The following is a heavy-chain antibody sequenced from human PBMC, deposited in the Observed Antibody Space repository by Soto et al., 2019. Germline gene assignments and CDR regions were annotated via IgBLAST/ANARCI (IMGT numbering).Heavy chain of an antibody. CDR3: ATMVAGDYYYGMDV. J-gene: IGHJ6*02. Sequence: ASVKVSCKVCGYTLNELSMHWVRQAPGKGLEWMGGFDPEDGETIYAQKFQGRVTMTEDASTDTAYMELSSLRSEDTAVYYCATMVAGDYYYGMDVWGQGTTVTVSS. V-gene: IGHV1-24*01. CDR1: GYTLNELS. CDR2: FDPEDGET. D-gene: IGHD6-19*01.